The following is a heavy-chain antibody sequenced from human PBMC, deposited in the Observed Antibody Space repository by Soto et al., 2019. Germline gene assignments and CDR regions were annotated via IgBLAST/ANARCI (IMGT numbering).Heavy chain of an antibody. CDR3: ANVGMEARLIWINHFDY. J-gene: IGHJ4*02. V-gene: IGHV3-23*01. Sequence: EVQLLESGGGLVQPGGSLRRSCAASGFIFNSYAMNWVRQAPGKGLEWVLSISYSGSRTYYADSVKIRSTIARDRSKTALFLHMNSASAEDTAIYYCANVGMEARLIWINHFDYRGPGTVVTVSS. CDR1: GFIFNSYA. CDR2: ISYSGSRT. D-gene: IGHD1-1*01.